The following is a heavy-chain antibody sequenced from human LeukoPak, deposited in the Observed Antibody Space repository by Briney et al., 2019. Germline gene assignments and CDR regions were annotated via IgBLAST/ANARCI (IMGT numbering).Heavy chain of an antibody. J-gene: IGHJ4*02. V-gene: IGHV4-59*08. Sequence: SETLSLTCSASGASTSSRYWSWIRQSPGRTLEWIGHIYNGRNTKYNPSLTSRVTNSVDTSKNQFSLSLTSVTAADTAIYYCAQTTGWPGFDFWGPGALVTVSS. D-gene: IGHD6-19*01. CDR1: GASTSSRY. CDR2: IYNGRNT. CDR3: AQTTGWPGFDF.